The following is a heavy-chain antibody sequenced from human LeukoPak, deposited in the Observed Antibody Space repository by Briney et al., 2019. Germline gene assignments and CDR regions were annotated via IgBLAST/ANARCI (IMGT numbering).Heavy chain of an antibody. Sequence: PGGSLRLSCAASGFSVTNYGMHWVSQAPGEGLEWVAVMWHDGTKIYAESVKGRFTSSRDNSENTVYLQMNSLRAEDTAVYYCAKSSDGYHYGLHVWGQGTTVTVSS. D-gene: IGHD3-10*01. J-gene: IGHJ6*02. V-gene: IGHV3-33*06. CDR3: AKSSDGYHYGLHV. CDR1: GFSVTNYG. CDR2: MWHDGTK.